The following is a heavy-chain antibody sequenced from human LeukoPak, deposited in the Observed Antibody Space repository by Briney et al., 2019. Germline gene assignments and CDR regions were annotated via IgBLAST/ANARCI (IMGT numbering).Heavy chain of an antibody. J-gene: IGHJ6*03. CDR2: INSDGSST. V-gene: IGHV3-74*01. D-gene: IGHD3-3*01. Sequence: GGSLRLSCAASGFTFSSYWMHWVRQAPGKGLVWVSRINSDGSSTSYADSVKGRFTISRDNAKNTLYLQMNSLRAEDTAVYFCAKGSKEVLFTRDHCMDVWGRGTTVTISS. CDR1: GFTFSSYW. CDR3: AKGSKEVLFTRDHCMDV.